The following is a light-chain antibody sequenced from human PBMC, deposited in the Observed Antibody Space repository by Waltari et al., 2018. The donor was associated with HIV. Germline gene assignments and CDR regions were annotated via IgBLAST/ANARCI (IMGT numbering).Light chain of an antibody. J-gene: IGLJ3*02. CDR3: SSYAGSSTWV. V-gene: IGLV2-8*01. CDR2: EVN. CDR1: SSDAWDDGY. Sequence: QSALNHTPSASGSPGTSVTIHWTGISSDAWDDGYVPWYQQIPGKAAKFIIYEVNKRPSGVPDRFSGSKSGSTASLAVSGLQADDEADYYCSSYAGSSTWVFGGGTKLTVL.